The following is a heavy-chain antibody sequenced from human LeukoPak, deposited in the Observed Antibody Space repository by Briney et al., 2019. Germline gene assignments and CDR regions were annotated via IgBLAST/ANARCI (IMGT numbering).Heavy chain of an antibody. CDR1: GGSMSSSNHY. CDR2: IYDSEST. Sequence: SETLSLTCTVSGGSMSSSNHYWGWIRQPPGKGLEWIGSIYDSESTYYKPSLKSRVTISVDTSKRQFSLKLSSVTATDTAVYYCAIHSIMTTVVFDYWGQGTLVTVSS. D-gene: IGHD4-23*01. CDR3: AIHSIMTTVVFDY. J-gene: IGHJ4*02. V-gene: IGHV4-39*01.